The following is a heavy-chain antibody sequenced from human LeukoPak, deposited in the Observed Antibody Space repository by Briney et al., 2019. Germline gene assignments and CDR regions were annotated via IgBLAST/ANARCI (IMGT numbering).Heavy chain of an antibody. V-gene: IGHV3-9*01. CDR3: AKDIYTAMVTRYFDY. J-gene: IGHJ4*02. D-gene: IGHD5-18*01. CDR1: GFTFDDYA. Sequence: GRSLRLSCAASGFTFDDYAMHWVRQAPGKGLEWVSGISWNSGSIGYADSVKGRFTISRDNAKNSLYLQMNSLRAEDTALYYCAKDIYTAMVTRYFDYWGQGTLVTVSS. CDR2: ISWNSGSI.